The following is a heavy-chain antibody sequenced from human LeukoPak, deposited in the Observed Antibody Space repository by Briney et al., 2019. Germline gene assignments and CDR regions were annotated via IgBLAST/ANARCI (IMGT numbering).Heavy chain of an antibody. CDR1: GFIFSSYA. D-gene: IGHD1-1*01. CDR3: ATLSYDVWAGINWFDP. J-gene: IGHJ5*02. V-gene: IGHV3-23*01. CDR2: IRTSGDT. Sequence: GGSLRLSCAASGFIFSSYAISWVRQAPGKGLEWVSGIRTSGDTFYADSVKGRFTISRDISKNTVYLQMNSLRAEESAVYYCATLSYDVWAGINWFDPWGQGTLVTVSS.